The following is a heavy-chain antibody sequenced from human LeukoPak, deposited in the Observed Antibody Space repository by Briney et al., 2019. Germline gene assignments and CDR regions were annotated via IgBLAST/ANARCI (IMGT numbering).Heavy chain of an antibody. CDR1: GGSISSNY. J-gene: IGHJ1*01. CDR3: ARYVVSGWLLHH. V-gene: IGHV4-59*08. Sequence: SETLSLTCTVSGGSISSNYWSWIRQPPGKGLEWIAYINYSGSTNYKSSLKSRVTISGDKSKNQFSLKLTAVTAADTAGDYCARYVVSGWLLHHWPQGPLLTVSS. CDR2: INYSGST. D-gene: IGHD6-19*01.